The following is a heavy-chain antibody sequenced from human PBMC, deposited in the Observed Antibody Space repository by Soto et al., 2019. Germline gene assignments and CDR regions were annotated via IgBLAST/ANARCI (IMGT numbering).Heavy chain of an antibody. CDR3: ARERTSKGGMDV. V-gene: IGHV3-74*01. Sequence: GGSLRLSCAASGFTFSNDWMNWVRQGPGKGLEWVSRIISGGTRVTYADSVKGRFTIARDNDKNTLYLEMHSLTAEDTAVYYCARERTSKGGMDVWGQGTTVTVSS. J-gene: IGHJ6*02. CDR2: IISGGTRV. CDR1: GFTFSNDW.